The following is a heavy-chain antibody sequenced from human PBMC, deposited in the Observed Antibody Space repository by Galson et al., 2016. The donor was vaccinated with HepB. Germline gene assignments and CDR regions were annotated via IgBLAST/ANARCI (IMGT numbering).Heavy chain of an antibody. CDR3: TTSFYGDYCYYGMDV. D-gene: IGHD4-17*01. CDR2: IKSKTDGGTT. CDR1: GFTFTKAY. V-gene: IGHV3-15*01. J-gene: IGHJ6*02. Sequence: SLRLSCATSGFTFTKAYMSWVRQAPGKGLEWVGRIKSKTDGGTTNYAAPVKGRFTISKDDSKNTLYLQMNSLKTEDTAVYYCTTSFYGDYCYYGMDVWGQGTTVTVSS.